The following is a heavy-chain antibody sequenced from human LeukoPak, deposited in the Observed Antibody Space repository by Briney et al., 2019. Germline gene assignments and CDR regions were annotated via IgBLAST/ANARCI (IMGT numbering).Heavy chain of an antibody. CDR2: ISSSTI. D-gene: IGHD3-10*01. Sequence: GGSLRLSCAASGFTFSSYSMNWVRQAPGKGLEWVSYISSSTIYYADSVKGRFTISRDNSKNTLYLQMNSLRAEDTAVYYCARDQNGSGGAFDIWGQGTMVTVSS. J-gene: IGHJ3*02. CDR1: GFTFSSYS. CDR3: ARDQNGSGGAFDI. V-gene: IGHV3-48*01.